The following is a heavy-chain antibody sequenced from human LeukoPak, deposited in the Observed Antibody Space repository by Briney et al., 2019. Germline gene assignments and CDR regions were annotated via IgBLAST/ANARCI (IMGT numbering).Heavy chain of an antibody. Sequence: PGGSLRLSCAASGFTFSSYGMSWVRQAPGKGLEWVSAISGSGGSTYYADSVKGRFTISRDNSKNTLYLQMNSLRAEDTAVYYCAKGAGYYDSSGYYYVGAFDIWGQGTMVTVSS. CDR3: AKGAGYYDSSGYYYVGAFDI. CDR2: ISGSGGST. CDR1: GFTFSSYG. V-gene: IGHV3-23*01. J-gene: IGHJ3*02. D-gene: IGHD3-22*01.